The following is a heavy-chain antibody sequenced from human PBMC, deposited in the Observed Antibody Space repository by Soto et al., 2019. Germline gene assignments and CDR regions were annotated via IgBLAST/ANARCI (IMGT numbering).Heavy chain of an antibody. CDR2: IYDRGST. D-gene: IGHD2-21*01. V-gene: IGHV4-30-4*01. J-gene: IGHJ6*02. CDR3: DRDAGLMRNSLGFYYYGKDV. CDR1: GASMSSGDYY. Sequence: QVQLQESGPGLVKPSQTLSLTCTVSGASMSSGDYYWTWIRQSPGKGLEWIGYIYDRGSTYYNPCRKSRVTIADDTSKSQFSLRLSSVTAADTAVYYCDRDAGLMRNSLGFYYYGKDVWGQGTTVTVSS.